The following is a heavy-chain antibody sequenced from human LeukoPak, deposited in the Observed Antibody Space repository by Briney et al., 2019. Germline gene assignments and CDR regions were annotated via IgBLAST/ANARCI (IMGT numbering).Heavy chain of an antibody. CDR1: GGSISSYY. CDR3: ARQGSIATRIFDY. D-gene: IGHD6-6*01. Sequence: SETLSLTCTVSGGSISSYYWCWIRQPPGKGLEWIGYIYSSGSTNYNPSLESRVTISVDTSKNQFSLKLSSVTAADTAVYYCARQGSIATRIFDYWGQGTLVTVSS. V-gene: IGHV4-4*09. J-gene: IGHJ4*02. CDR2: IYSSGST.